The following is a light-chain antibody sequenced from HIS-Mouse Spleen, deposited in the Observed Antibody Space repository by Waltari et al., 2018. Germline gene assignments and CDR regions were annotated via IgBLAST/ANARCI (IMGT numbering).Light chain of an antibody. J-gene: IGKJ3*01. Sequence: EIVLTQSPGTLSLSPGERAPLSCRASQRVSSSYLAWYQQKPGQAPRLLIYGASSRATGIPDRFSGSGSGTDFTLTISRLEPEDFAVYYCQQYGSSPFTFGHGTKVDIK. V-gene: IGKV3-20*01. CDR2: GAS. CDR1: QRVSSSY. CDR3: QQYGSSPFT.